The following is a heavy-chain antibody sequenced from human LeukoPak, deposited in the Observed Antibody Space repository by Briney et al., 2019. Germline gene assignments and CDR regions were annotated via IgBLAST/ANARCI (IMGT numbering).Heavy chain of an antibody. J-gene: IGHJ4*02. CDR2: INPNSGGT. V-gene: IGHV1-2*02. Sequence: ASVKVSCKTSGYTFTGYYMHWVRQAPGQGLEWMGWINPNSGGTNYAQKFQGRVTMTRDTSISTAYMELSRLRSDDTAVYYCALWVGATMAFDYWGQGTLVTVSS. CDR1: GYTFTGYY. CDR3: ALWVGATMAFDY. D-gene: IGHD1-26*01.